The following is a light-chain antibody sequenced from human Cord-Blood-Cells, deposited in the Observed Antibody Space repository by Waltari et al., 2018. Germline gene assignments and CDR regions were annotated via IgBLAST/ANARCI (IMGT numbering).Light chain of an antibody. J-gene: IGLJ3*02. CDR1: SSDVGGYNY. CDR3: SSYTSSSTWV. Sequence: QSALTQPASVSLSPGQSITLSCTGTSSDVGGYNYVSWYQQHPGKAPKLMIYDVSNRPSGVSNRFSGSKSGNTASLTISGLQAEDEADYYCSSYTSSSTWVFGGGTKLTVL. CDR2: DVS. V-gene: IGLV2-14*01.